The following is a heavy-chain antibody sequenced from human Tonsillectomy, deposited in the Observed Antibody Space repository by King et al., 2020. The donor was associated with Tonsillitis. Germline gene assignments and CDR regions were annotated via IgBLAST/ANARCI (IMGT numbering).Heavy chain of an antibody. CDR3: ARDHDTVTTPDAFDI. Sequence: VQLVESGGGLVQPGGSLRLSCASSGFTFSTYSMNWVRQAPGQGLEWVSCITSSSTTIYYADSVKGRFTISRDNAKNSLYLQMNSLRAEDTAMYYCARDHDTVTTPDAFDIWGQGTMVTVSS. CDR1: GFTFSTYS. CDR2: ITSSSTTI. J-gene: IGHJ3*02. D-gene: IGHD4-17*01. V-gene: IGHV3-48*01.